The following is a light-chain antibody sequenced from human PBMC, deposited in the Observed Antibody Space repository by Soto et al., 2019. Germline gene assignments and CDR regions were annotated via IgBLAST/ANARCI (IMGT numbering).Light chain of an antibody. V-gene: IGKV3-11*01. CDR1: QNADSF. Sequence: EVVVTQSPATLSLSPGERATLSCRVSQNADSFLAWYQQKPGQAPRLLIYDSSQRATGIPVRFSGSGSETDFTLTISSLEPEDLGVYYCLHRMNWPLTFGQGTRLEIK. CDR3: LHRMNWPLT. J-gene: IGKJ5*01. CDR2: DSS.